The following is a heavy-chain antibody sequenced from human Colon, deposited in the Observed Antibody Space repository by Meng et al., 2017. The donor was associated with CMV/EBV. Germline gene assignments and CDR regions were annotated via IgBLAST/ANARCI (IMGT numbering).Heavy chain of an antibody. D-gene: IGHD5-12*01. Sequence: ASVKVSCKASGYTLTTYYMHWVRQAPGQGLEWMGMINPSGGSTTYAQKFQGRLTVPRDTSTSTVYLDLSSLRADDTALYDGARGGLRCAGQGFGDLGVYYSCMDVWGQGTTVTVSS. CDR1: GYTLTTYY. V-gene: IGHV1-46*01. CDR3: ARGGLRCAGQGFGDLGVYYSCMDV. CDR2: INPSGGST. J-gene: IGHJ6*02.